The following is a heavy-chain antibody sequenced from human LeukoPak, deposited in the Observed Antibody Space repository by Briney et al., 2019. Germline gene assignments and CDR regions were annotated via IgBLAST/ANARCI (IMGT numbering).Heavy chain of an antibody. CDR3: ARDPVDWDINYFDY. V-gene: IGHV3-23*01. Sequence: GGSLRLSCAASGFTFASFAMSWVRQAPGKGLEWVSAISGGDGSTYYTDSVKGRFTISRDNSKNTLYLQMNSLRAEDTAVYYCARDPVDWDINYFDYWGQGTLVTVSS. J-gene: IGHJ4*02. CDR1: GFTFASFA. CDR2: ISGGDGST. D-gene: IGHD1/OR15-1a*01.